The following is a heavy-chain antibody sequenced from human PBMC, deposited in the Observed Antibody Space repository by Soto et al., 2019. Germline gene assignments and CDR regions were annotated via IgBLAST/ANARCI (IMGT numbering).Heavy chain of an antibody. CDR3: ARPTDFYYYAMDV. Sequence: QVQLVQSGADVKKPGASVKVSCKASGYTFTSFGINWVRQAPGQGLEWMGWISGYNGNTNYAQNLQDRVTMTRDTSTSTAYMELRNLRSDDTAVYYCARPTDFYYYAMDVWSQGTTVTVSS. CDR2: ISGYNGNT. V-gene: IGHV1-18*01. CDR1: GYTFTSFG. J-gene: IGHJ6*02.